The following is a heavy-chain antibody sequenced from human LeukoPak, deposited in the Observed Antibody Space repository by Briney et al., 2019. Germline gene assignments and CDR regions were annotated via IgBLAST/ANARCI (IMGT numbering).Heavy chain of an antibody. CDR3: ASQPYYYDNSGYSRAEDY. V-gene: IGHV1-69*05. Sequence: SVKVSCKASGGTFSSYAISWVRQAPGQGLEWMGGIIPIFGTANYAQKFQGRVTITTDESTSTAYMELSSLRSEDTAVYYCASQPYYYDNSGYSRAEDYWGQGTLVTVSS. CDR2: IIPIFGTA. J-gene: IGHJ4*02. D-gene: IGHD3-22*01. CDR1: GGTFSSYA.